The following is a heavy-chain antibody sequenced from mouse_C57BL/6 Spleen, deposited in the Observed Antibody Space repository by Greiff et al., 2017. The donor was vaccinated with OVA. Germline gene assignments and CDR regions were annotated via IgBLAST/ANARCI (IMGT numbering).Heavy chain of an antibody. CDR3: AKGDYFDY. CDR2: IYPGDGDT. V-gene: IGHV1-82*01. CDR1: GYAFSSSW. Sequence: QVQLQQSGPELVKPGASVKISCKASGYAFSSSWMNWVKQRPGKGLERIGRIYPGDGDTNYNGKFKGKATLTADKSSSTAYMQLSSLTSEDSAVYFCAKGDYFDYWGQGTTLTVSS. J-gene: IGHJ2*01.